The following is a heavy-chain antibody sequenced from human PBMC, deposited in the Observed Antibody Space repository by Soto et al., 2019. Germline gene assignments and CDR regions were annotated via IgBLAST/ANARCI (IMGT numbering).Heavy chain of an antibody. CDR1: GYSLTSYW. Sequence: GESLKISCKGSGYSLTSYWISWVRQMPGKGLEWMGRIDPSDSYTNYSPSFQGHVTISADKSISTAYLQWSSLKASDTAMYYCARQEGLAVAGVNYYGMDVWGQGTTVTVS. V-gene: IGHV5-10-1*01. D-gene: IGHD6-19*01. J-gene: IGHJ6*02. CDR2: IDPSDSYT. CDR3: ARQEGLAVAGVNYYGMDV.